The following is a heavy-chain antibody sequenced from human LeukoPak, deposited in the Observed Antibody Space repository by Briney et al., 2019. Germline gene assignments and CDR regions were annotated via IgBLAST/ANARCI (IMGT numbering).Heavy chain of an antibody. J-gene: IGHJ4*02. CDR3: ARSKYYYGPYYFDY. CDR2: INHSGST. D-gene: IGHD3-10*01. Sequence: PSETLSLTCAVYGGSFSGYYWSWIRQPPGKGLEWIGEINHSGSTNYNPSLKSRVTISVDTSKNQFSLKLSSVTAADTAVHYCARSKYYYGPYYFDYWGQGTLVTVSS. V-gene: IGHV4-34*01. CDR1: GGSFSGYY.